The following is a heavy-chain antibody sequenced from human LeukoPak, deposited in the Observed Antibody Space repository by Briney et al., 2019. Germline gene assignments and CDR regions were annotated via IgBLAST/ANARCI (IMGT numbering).Heavy chain of an antibody. CDR1: GGSISSGRYY. D-gene: IGHD3-22*01. V-gene: IGHV4-61*02. J-gene: IGHJ3*02. CDR3: ARGYDSSGYLRSFDI. CDR2: IYTSGST. Sequence: PSETLSLTCTVSGGSISSGRYYWSLIRQPAGKGLEWIGRIYTSGSTNYNPSLKSRITISVDTSKNQFSLKLSSVTAADTAVYYCARGYDSSGYLRSFDIWGQGTKVTVS.